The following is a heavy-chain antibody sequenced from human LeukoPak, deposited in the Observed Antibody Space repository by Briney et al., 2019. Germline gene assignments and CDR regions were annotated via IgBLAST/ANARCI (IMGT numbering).Heavy chain of an antibody. CDR2: MNPNSGNT. CDR1: GYTFTSYD. V-gene: IGHV1-8*01. Sequence: GASVKVSCKASGYTFTSYDINWVRQATGQGLEWMGWMNPNSGNTGYAQKFQGRVTMTRNTSISTAYKELSSLRSEDTSVYYCARGQYSSLGVDYWGQGTLVTVSS. D-gene: IGHD6-19*01. J-gene: IGHJ4*02. CDR3: ARGQYSSLGVDY.